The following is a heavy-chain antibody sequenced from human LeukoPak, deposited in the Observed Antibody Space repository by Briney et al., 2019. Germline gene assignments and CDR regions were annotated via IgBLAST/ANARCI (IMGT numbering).Heavy chain of an antibody. CDR3: ARRDSSGYYGPLNWFDP. V-gene: IGHV4-4*07. Sequence: SETLSLTCTVSGGSISSYYWSWIRQPAGKGLEWIGRIYTSGSTNYNPSLKSRVTMSVDTSKNQFSLKLSSVTAADTAVYYCARRDSSGYYGPLNWFDPWGQGTLVTVSS. D-gene: IGHD3-22*01. CDR1: GGSISSYY. J-gene: IGHJ5*02. CDR2: IYTSGST.